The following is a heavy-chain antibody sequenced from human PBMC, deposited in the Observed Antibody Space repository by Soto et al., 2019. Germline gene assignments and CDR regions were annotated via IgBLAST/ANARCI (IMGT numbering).Heavy chain of an antibody. Sequence: EVQLLESGGGLVQPGGSLRLSCAASGFTFNNYAMTWVRQAPGKGLEWVSAISGGGDTTSYADSVKGRFNVSRDGSKNTLYLQMSSLRAEDTALYYCAKGRGGSGSLTPLVDFFGQGTLVTVSS. CDR3: AKGRGGSGSLTPLVDF. CDR1: GFTFNNYA. D-gene: IGHD3-10*01. V-gene: IGHV3-23*01. CDR2: ISGGGDTT. J-gene: IGHJ4*02.